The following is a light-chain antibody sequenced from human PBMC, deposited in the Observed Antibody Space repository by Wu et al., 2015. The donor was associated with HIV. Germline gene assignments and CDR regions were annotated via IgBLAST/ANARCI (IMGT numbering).Light chain of an antibody. Sequence: EIVLTQSPGTLSLSPGERATLSCRASQRISSRFLAWYQQKPGQAPRLLITGASNRATGIPDRFSGSGSGADFTLTISRLDPEDFAVYYCQHYGTLTRTFGQGTKVEI. V-gene: IGKV3-20*01. CDR3: QHYGTLTRT. CDR2: GAS. J-gene: IGKJ1*01. CDR1: QRISSRF.